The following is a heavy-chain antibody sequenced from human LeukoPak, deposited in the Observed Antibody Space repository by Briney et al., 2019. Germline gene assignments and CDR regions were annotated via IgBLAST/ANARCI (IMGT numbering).Heavy chain of an antibody. CDR3: ARSPGKTDYDCYFDC. D-gene: IGHD4-17*01. CDR1: GFTVSSYG. V-gene: IGHV3-33*01. J-gene: IGHJ4*02. Sequence: WTSLRLSCAASGFTVSSYGMHWVRQAPPKGLELVAIIWYDGSNKYYADSVKGRFTISRDNSKNTLYLQMNSLRAEDTAVYHCARSPGKTDYDCYFDCWGRGTLVTVSS. CDR2: IWYDGSNK.